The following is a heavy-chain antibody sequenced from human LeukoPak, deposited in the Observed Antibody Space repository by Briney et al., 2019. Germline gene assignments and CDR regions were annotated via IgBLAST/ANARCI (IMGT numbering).Heavy chain of an antibody. CDR1: GFTFSSYG. D-gene: IGHD3-3*01. CDR3: ARGWAITIFGDYYYMDV. Sequence: PGGSLRLSCAASGFTFSSYGMHWVRQAPGKGLEWVAVIWYDGSNKYYADSVKGRFTISRDNSKNTLYLQMNSLRAEDTAVYYCARGWAITIFGDYYYMDVWGKGTTVTVSS. CDR2: IWYDGSNK. V-gene: IGHV3-33*01. J-gene: IGHJ6*03.